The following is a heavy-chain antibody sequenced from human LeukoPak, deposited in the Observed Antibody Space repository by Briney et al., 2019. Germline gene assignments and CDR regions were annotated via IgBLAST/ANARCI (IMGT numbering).Heavy chain of an antibody. D-gene: IGHD5-18*01. CDR2: IRSKAYGGTT. Sequence: PGGSLRLSCTASGFTFGDYAMSWVRQAPGKGLEWVGFIRSKAYGGTTEYAASVKGRFTISRDDSKSIAYLQMNSLKTEDTAVYHCTRGPYSYGSYYYYYYMDVWGKGTTVTISS. CDR1: GFTFGDYA. V-gene: IGHV3-49*04. CDR3: TRGPYSYGSYYYYYYMDV. J-gene: IGHJ6*03.